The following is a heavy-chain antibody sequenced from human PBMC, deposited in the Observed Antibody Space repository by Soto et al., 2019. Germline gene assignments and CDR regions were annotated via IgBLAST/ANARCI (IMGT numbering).Heavy chain of an antibody. CDR2: IRGEDYGGTT. D-gene: IGHD6-13*01. CDR3: TRVVAAAGDC. V-gene: IGHV3-49*03. CDR1: GFTFGAYT. Sequence: GGSLRLSCSTSGFTFGAYTMTWFRLAPGKGLEWVAFIRGEDYGGTTEYAASVKGRFTVSRDNSKGVAYLEMNNLKSDDTAVYYCTRVVAAAGDCRGPGTLVTVSS. J-gene: IGHJ4*02.